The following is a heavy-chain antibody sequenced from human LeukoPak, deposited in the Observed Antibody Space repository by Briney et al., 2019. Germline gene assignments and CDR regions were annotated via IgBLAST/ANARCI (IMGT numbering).Heavy chain of an antibody. J-gene: IGHJ5*02. D-gene: IGHD3-10*01. CDR3: AKDLDYYGSGKFDP. Sequence: SCKASGYTFTSYGISWVRQAPGKGLEWVAVISYDGSNKYYADSVKGRFTISRDNSKNTLYLQMNSLRAEDTAVYYCAKDLDYYGSGKFDPWGQGTLVTVSS. CDR1: GYTFTSYG. CDR2: ISYDGSNK. V-gene: IGHV3-30*18.